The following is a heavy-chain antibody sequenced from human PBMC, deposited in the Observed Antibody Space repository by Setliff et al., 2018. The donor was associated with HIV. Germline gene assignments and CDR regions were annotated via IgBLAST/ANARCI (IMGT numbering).Heavy chain of an antibody. CDR3: ARLGGSFGIPHFDF. V-gene: IGHV5-51*01. D-gene: IGHD3-3*02. Sequence: GESLKISCEVSGYVFSDYWIAWVRQTPGKGLEWMGLVYPADSNTIYSPSFQHQVTISADKSFSTAFLQWSGVKASDSGIYFCARLGGSFGIPHFDFWGQGTPVTVSS. CDR1: GYVFSDYW. CDR2: VYPADSNT. J-gene: IGHJ4*02.